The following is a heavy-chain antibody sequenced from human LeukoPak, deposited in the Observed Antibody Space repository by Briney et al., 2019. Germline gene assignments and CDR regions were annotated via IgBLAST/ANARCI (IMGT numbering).Heavy chain of an antibody. Sequence: ASVKVSCKVSGYTLSEFSMHWVRQAPGKGLEWMGGFDPEDGETIYAQKFQGRVSMTEDTSTDTDYMELSSLRSEDTAVYYCVASSPQNWKAHDYWGQGTLVTVSS. CDR3: VASSPQNWKAHDY. V-gene: IGHV1-24*01. D-gene: IGHD1-1*01. J-gene: IGHJ4*02. CDR1: GYTLSEFS. CDR2: FDPEDGET.